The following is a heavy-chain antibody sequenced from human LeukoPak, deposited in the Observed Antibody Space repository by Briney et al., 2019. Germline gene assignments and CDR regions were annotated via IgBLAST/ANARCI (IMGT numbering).Heavy chain of an antibody. V-gene: IGHV3-7*01. CDR1: GFTFSNYW. Sequence: GGSLRLSCAASGFTFSNYWMSWVRQAPGKGLEWVANIKDDGSEKYYVDSMKGRFTISRDNAKNSLYLQMSSLRAEDTAVFYCARDQGTPGPSYFDSWGQGTLVTVSS. J-gene: IGHJ4*02. CDR2: IKDDGSEK. D-gene: IGHD2-15*01. CDR3: ARDQGTPGPSYFDS.